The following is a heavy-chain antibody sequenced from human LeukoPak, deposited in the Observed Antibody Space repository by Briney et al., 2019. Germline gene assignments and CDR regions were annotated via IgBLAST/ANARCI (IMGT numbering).Heavy chain of an antibody. Sequence: SQTLSLTCTVSGGSITNDDWSWVRQPPGKGLEWIGYIYYSGSTNYNPSLKSRVTISVDTSKNQFSLKLSSVTAADTAVYYCARENTMTSQFDYWGQGTLVTVSS. J-gene: IGHJ4*02. CDR3: ARENTMTSQFDY. CDR1: GGSITNDD. D-gene: IGHD3-22*01. CDR2: IYYSGST. V-gene: IGHV4-59*12.